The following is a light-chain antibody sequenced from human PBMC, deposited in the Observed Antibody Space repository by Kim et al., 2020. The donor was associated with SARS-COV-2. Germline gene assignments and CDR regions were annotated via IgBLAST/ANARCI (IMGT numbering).Light chain of an antibody. J-gene: IGLJ2*01. CDR1: NIESYN. CDR3: QVWDYTTDNPI. V-gene: IGLV3-21*04. Sequence: APGKTAKRPCAGNNIESYNVNWYHQKAGQAPVLVIYTDIDRPSGIPERFSGSNSGDTATLTITTVEPGDEADYFCQVWDYTTDNPIFGGGTQLTVL. CDR2: TDI.